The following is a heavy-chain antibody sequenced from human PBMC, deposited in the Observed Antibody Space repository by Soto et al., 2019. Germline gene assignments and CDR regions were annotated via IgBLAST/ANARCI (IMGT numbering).Heavy chain of an antibody. CDR1: GGSRERQY. J-gene: IGHJ6*02. Sequence: EHLCCTGTGSGGSRERQYFSWVGQAAGKGLAWIGHIYYRGSTNYAPSLRSRSTISVDASKSQFSLKLNSVTTADTAVYYCERDGREASVLDVWGQGSKVTVSS. CDR2: IYYRGST. CDR3: ERDGREASVLDV. V-gene: IGHV4-59*11. D-gene: IGHD1-26*01.